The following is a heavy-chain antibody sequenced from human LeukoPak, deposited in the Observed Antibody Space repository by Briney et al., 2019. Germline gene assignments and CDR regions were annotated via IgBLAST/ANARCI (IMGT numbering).Heavy chain of an antibody. J-gene: IGHJ4*02. CDR3: AKTTHYDIFTGLDF. CDR1: GFTFSSYV. V-gene: IGHV3-23*01. CDR2: ISGSGGET. Sequence: GGSLRLSCAASGFTFSSYVMSWVRQAPGKELEWVSGISGSGGETYYADSVKGRLTISRDNSRNTLYLQMNSLRAEDTAIYYCAKTTHYDIFTGLDFWGQGTLVTVSS. D-gene: IGHD3-9*01.